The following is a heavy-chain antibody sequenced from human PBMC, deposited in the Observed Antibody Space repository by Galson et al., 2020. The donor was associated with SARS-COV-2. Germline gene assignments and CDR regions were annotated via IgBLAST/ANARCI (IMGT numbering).Heavy chain of an antibody. CDR3: ASVVTASRFDY. D-gene: IGHD2-21*02. J-gene: IGHJ4*02. CDR2: ISSSGVTI. V-gene: IGHV3-11*01. CDR1: GFTFSDYY. Sequence: GGYLRLSCAASGFTFSDYYMSWIRQAPGKGLEWVSYISSSGVTIYYADSVKGRFTISRDNAKNSLSLQMNSLRAEDTAVYYCASVVTASRFDYWGQGTLVTVSS.